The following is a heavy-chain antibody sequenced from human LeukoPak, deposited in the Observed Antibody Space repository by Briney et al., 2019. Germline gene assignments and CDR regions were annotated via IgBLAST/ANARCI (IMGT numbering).Heavy chain of an antibody. CDR3: AKPPYYYDSSGYYGPFDY. D-gene: IGHD3-22*01. Sequence: GGSLRLSCAASGFTFSSYAMSWVRQAPGKGLEWVSAISGSGGSTYYADSVKGRFTISRDNSKNTLYLQMNSLRAEDTAVYYCAKPPYYYDSSGYYGPFDYWGQGTLVTVSS. J-gene: IGHJ4*02. CDR1: GFTFSSYA. CDR2: ISGSGGST. V-gene: IGHV3-23*01.